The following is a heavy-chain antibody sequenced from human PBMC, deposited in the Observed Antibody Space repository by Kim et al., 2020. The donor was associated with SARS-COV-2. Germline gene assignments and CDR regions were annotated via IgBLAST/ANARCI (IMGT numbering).Heavy chain of an antibody. D-gene: IGHD2-21*02. Sequence: GGSLRLSCAASGFTFSSYGMHWVRQAPGKGLEWVAVISYDGSNKYYADSVKGRFTISRDNSKNTLYLQMNSLRAEDTAVYYCAKGDILAYCGGDCEPGYFDYWGQGTLVTVSS. CDR1: GFTFSSYG. V-gene: IGHV3-30*18. CDR2: ISYDGSNK. CDR3: AKGDILAYCGGDCEPGYFDY. J-gene: IGHJ4*02.